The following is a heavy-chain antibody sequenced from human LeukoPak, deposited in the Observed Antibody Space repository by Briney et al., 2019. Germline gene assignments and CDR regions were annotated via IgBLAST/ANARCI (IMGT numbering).Heavy chain of an antibody. CDR2: INPNSGET. CDR3: ARGATRLATAGAEFDS. J-gene: IGHJ4*02. Sequence: ASVRVSCKASGYNFIGFYMHWVRQAPGQSLEWMGRINPNSGETSFALSFQGRVTMTRDTSINTAYMELGRLTSDDTAVYFCARGATRLATAGAEFDSWGQGTLVIVFS. CDR1: GYNFIGFY. D-gene: IGHD6-13*01. V-gene: IGHV1-2*06.